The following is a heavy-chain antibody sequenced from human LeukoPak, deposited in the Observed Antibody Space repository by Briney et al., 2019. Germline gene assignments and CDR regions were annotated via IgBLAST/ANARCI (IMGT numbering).Heavy chain of an antibody. CDR2: ISYSGST. CDR1: GGSVSSGSYY. CDR3: AREGSDSGFDY. V-gene: IGHV4-61*03. J-gene: IGHJ4*02. Sequence: SETLSLTCTVSGGSVSSGSYYWTWIRQPPGKGLEWIGYISYSGSTNYNPSLKSRVTISVDTSKNHFSLKLTSVTAADTAVYYCAREGSDSGFDYWGQETLVTVSS. D-gene: IGHD1-26*01.